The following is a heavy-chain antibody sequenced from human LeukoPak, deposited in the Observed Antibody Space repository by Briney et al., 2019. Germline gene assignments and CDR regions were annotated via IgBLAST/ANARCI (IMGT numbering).Heavy chain of an antibody. CDR3: AREPSTTYDRAIDI. D-gene: IGHD1-26*01. V-gene: IGHV4-4*07. J-gene: IGHJ3*02. Sequence: SETLSLTCTVSGGDSINNYFWSWIRQPAGKGLEWSGRMDTSGITNYRPSLKSRVTMSIDTSKNQLSLNLTSVTAADTAMYYRAREPSTTYDRAIDIWGQGTMVTVSS. CDR2: MDTSGIT. CDR1: GGDSINNYF.